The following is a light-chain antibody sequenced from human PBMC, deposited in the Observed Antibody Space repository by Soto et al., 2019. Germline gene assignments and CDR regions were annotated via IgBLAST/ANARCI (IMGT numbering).Light chain of an antibody. Sequence: QSALTQPPSASGSPGQSVTISCTGTKNDIGVYDFVSWYQHHPGKAPRLIIYEVVQRPSGVPDRFSGSKSGNTASLTVSGLKAADEADYFCKSYAGSNTYVFGSGTKVT. CDR3: KSYAGSNTYV. CDR1: KNDIGVYDF. J-gene: IGLJ1*01. V-gene: IGLV2-8*01. CDR2: EVV.